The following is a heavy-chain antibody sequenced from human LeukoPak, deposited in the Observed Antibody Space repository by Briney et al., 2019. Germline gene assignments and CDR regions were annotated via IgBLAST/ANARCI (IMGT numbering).Heavy chain of an antibody. D-gene: IGHD5-24*01. CDR2: IYYSGST. CDR3: ARLPSRDGYKNPPDY. J-gene: IGHJ4*02. CDR1: GGSISSYY. Sequence: KSSETLSLTCTVSGGSISSYYWSWIRQPPGKGLEWIGYIYYSGSTNYNPSLKSRVTISVDTSKNQFSLKLSSVTAADTAVYYCARLPSRDGYKNPPDYWGQGTLVTVSS. V-gene: IGHV4-59*08.